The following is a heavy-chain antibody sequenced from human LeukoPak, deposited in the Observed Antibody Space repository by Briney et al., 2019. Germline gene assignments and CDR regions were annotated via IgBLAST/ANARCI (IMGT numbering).Heavy chain of an antibody. Sequence: SETLSLTCAVQGDSFINYFWTWIRQPPGKRLEWVGHINHRGSTNFNPSLKSRVTLSVDTSKHQFSLKLKSVTAADTAMYYCARGYYYMDVWDKGATVTVSS. CDR3: ARGYYYMDV. CDR2: INHRGST. J-gene: IGHJ6*03. CDR1: GDSFINYF. V-gene: IGHV4-34*01.